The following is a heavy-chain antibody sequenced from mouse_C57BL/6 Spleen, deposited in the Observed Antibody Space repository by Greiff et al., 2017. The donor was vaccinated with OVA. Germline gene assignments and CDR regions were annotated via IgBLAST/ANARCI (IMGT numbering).Heavy chain of an antibody. J-gene: IGHJ1*03. V-gene: IGHV1-26*01. Sequence: EVKLQQSGPELVKPGASVKISCKASGYTFTDYYMNWVKQSHGKSLEWIGDINPNNGGTSYNQKFKGKATLTVDKSSSTAYMELRSLTSEDSAVYYCARIYYQPYWYFDVWGTGTTVTVSS. D-gene: IGHD1-1*01. CDR2: INPNNGGT. CDR3: ARIYYQPYWYFDV. CDR1: GYTFTDYY.